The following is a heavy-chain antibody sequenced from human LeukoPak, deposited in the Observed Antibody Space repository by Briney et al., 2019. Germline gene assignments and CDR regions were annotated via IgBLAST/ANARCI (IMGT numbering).Heavy chain of an antibody. CDR2: INPSGGST. J-gene: IGHJ5*02. V-gene: IGHV1-46*01. CDR3: ARGGFVGSHFVNWFDP. D-gene: IGHD1-26*01. Sequence: ASVKVSCKASGYTFTSYYMHWVRQAPGQGLEWMGIINPSGGSTSYAQKFQGRVTMTRDMSTSTVYMELSSLRSEDTAVYYCARGGFVGSHFVNWFDPWGQGTLVTVSS. CDR1: GYTFTSYY.